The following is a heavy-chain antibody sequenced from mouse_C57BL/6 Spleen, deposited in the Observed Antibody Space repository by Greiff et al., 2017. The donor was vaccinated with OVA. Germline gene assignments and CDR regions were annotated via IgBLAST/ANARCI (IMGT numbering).Heavy chain of an antibody. CDR3: ARSPQLTGSHYYAMDY. J-gene: IGHJ4*01. CDR1: GYTFTDYN. CDR2: INPNNGGT. Sequence: VQLQQSGPELVKPGASVKIPCKASGYTFTDYNMDWVKQSHGKSLEWIGDINPNNGGTIYNQKFKGKATLTVDKSSSTAYMELRSLTSEDTAVYYCARSPQLTGSHYYAMDYWGQGTSVTVSS. V-gene: IGHV1-18*01. D-gene: IGHD4-1*01.